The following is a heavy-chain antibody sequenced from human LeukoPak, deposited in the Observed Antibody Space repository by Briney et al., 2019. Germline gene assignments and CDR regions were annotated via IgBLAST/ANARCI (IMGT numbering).Heavy chain of an antibody. D-gene: IGHD3-10*01. CDR2: IYSGGST. V-gene: IGHV3-53*01. Sequence: GGSLRLSCAASGFTVSSNYMSWARQAPGKGLEWVSVIYSGGSTYYADSVKGRFTISRDNSKNTLYLQMNSLRAEDTAVYYCTRDESFYGSGRYYWGQGTLVTVSS. J-gene: IGHJ4*02. CDR1: GFTVSSNY. CDR3: TRDESFYGSGRYY.